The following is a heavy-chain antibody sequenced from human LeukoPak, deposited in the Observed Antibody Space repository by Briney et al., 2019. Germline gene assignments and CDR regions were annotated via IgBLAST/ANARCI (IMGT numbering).Heavy chain of an antibody. CDR2: IYYSGST. V-gene: IGHV4-59*01. J-gene: IGHJ4*02. CDR1: GGSISSYY. Sequence: PSETLSLTCTVSGGSISSYYWSWIRQPPGKGLEWIGYIYYSGSTNYNPSLKSRVTISVDTSKNQFSLKLSSVTAEDTAVYYCARGSRPVYNLLTGKRYFDYWGQGTLLTVSS. CDR3: ARGSRPVYNLLTGKRYFDY. D-gene: IGHD3-9*01.